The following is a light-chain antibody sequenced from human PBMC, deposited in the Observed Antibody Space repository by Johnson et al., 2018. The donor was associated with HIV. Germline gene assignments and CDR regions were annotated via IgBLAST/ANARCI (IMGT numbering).Light chain of an antibody. CDR3: GIWDASLSPLYV. Sequence: QSVLTQPPSVSAAPGQRVTISCSGNNSNIGYNSVSWYQQVPGAAPKLLIYENNKRPSGIPDRFSGSKSGATATLGITGLQTGDEADYYCGIWDASLSPLYVFGTGTTITVL. CDR2: ENN. V-gene: IGLV1-51*02. CDR1: NSNIGYNS. J-gene: IGLJ1*01.